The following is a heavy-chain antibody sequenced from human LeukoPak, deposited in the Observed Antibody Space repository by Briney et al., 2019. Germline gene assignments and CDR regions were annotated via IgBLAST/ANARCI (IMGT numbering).Heavy chain of an antibody. J-gene: IGHJ4*02. CDR2: ISYDGSNK. V-gene: IGHV3-30-3*01. CDR1: GFTFSSYA. D-gene: IGHD3-3*01. Sequence: GGSLRLSCAASGFTFSSYAMHWVRQAPGKGLEWVAVISYDGSNKYYADSVKGRFTISRDNSKNTLFLQMNSLRVEDTAVYYCANVDFWSGYRTKWGQGTLVTVSS. CDR3: ANVDFWSGYRTK.